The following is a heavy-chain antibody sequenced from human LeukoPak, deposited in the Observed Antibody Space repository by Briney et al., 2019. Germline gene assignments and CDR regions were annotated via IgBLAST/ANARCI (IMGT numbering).Heavy chain of an antibody. CDR3: ARSPYYDILAGFYYYFDY. CDR2: ISYDGSNK. J-gene: IGHJ4*02. V-gene: IGHV3-30-3*01. Sequence: PGRSLRLSCAASGFTFSSYAMHWVRQAPGKGLEWVADISYDGSNKYYADSVRGRLTISRDNSKSTLYLQMNSLRAEDTATYYCARSPYYDILAGFYYYFDYWGQGTLSPSPQ. D-gene: IGHD3-9*01. CDR1: GFTFSSYA.